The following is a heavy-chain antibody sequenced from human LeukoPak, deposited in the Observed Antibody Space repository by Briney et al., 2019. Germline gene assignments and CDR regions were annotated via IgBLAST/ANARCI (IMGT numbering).Heavy chain of an antibody. CDR1: GGSISSYY. CDR3: ARDDGYFDY. J-gene: IGHJ4*02. Sequence: SETLSLTCTVSGGSISSYYWSWIRQPPGKGLEWIGYIYYSGSTDYNPSLKSRVTISVDTSKNQFSLKLSSVTAADTAVYYCARDDGYFDYWGQGTLVTVSS. V-gene: IGHV4-59*01. CDR2: IYYSGST.